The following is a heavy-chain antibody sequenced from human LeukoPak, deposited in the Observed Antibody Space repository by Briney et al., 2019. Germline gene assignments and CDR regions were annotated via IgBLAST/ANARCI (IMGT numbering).Heavy chain of an antibody. D-gene: IGHD3-9*01. CDR2: ISGSGGST. CDR1: GFTFSSYA. J-gene: IGHJ3*02. CDR3: AKKVNDYYDILTGYAMIGAFDI. Sequence: GGSLRLSCAASGFTFSSYAMSWVRQAPGKGLEWVSAISGSGGSTYYADSVKGRFTISRDNSKNTLYLQMNSLRAEDTAVYYCAKKVNDYYDILTGYAMIGAFDIWGQGTMVTVSS. V-gene: IGHV3-23*01.